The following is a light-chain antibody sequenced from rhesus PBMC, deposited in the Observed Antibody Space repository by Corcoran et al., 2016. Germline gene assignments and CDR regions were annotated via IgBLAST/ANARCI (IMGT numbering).Light chain of an antibody. V-gene: IGKV1-22*01. J-gene: IGKJ4*01. Sequence: DIQMTQSPSSLSATAGDTVTITCRASQSISSRLAWYQQKPGKAPKLLIYKACSLKSGVPSRFSGRRSGTDFTLPISSVQSAYFATCFCQQCSSSPLTFGGGTKVELK. CDR1: QSISSR. CDR3: QQCSSSPLT. CDR2: KAC.